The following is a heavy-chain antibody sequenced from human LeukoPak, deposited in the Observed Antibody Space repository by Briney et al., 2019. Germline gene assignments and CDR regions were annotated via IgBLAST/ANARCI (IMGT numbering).Heavy chain of an antibody. CDR1: GGSFSGYY. CDR3: ARGRAAAFWERYFDL. CDR2: INHSGST. V-gene: IGHV4-34*01. Sequence: SGTLSLTCAVYGGSFSGYYWSWIRQPPGKGLEWIGEINHSGSTNYNPSLKSRVTISVDTSKNQFSLKLSSVTAADTAVYYCARGRAAAFWERYFDLWGRGTLVTVSS. D-gene: IGHD6-13*01. J-gene: IGHJ2*01.